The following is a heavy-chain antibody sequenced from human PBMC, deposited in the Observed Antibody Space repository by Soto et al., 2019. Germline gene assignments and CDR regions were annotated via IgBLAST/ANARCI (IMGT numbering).Heavy chain of an antibody. J-gene: IGHJ5*02. CDR1: GYTFTSYD. CDR3: ARGIKYGAYSRWFDP. Sequence: QVQLVQSGAEVKKPWASVKVSCKASGYTFTSYDINCVRQATGQGLDYLGWMNPNSGNTAYVQKFQGRVTMTWDTSITTAYMELSSLRSEDTAVYFCARGIKYGAYSRWFDPWGQGTLVTVSS. CDR2: MNPNSGNT. D-gene: IGHD4-17*01. V-gene: IGHV1-8*01.